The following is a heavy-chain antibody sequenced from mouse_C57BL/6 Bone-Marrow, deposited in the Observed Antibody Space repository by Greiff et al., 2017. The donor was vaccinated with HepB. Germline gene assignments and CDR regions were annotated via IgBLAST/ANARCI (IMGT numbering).Heavy chain of an antibody. D-gene: IGHD1-1*02. Sequence: QVQLQQPGAELVKPGASVKLSCKASGYTFTSYWMQWVKQRPGQGLEWIGEIDPSDSYTNYNQKFKGKATLTVDTASSTAYMQLSSLTSEDSAVYYCARNYLYATDYWGQGTSVTVSS. V-gene: IGHV1-50*01. CDR3: ARNYLYATDY. CDR1: GYTFTSYW. CDR2: IDPSDSYT. J-gene: IGHJ4*01.